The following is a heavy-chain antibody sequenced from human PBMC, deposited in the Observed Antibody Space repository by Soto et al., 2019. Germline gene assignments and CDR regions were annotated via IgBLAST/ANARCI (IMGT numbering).Heavy chain of an antibody. Sequence: DVQLLESGGGLVQPEGSLRLSCAASGFTFSSYAMGWVRQGPGKGLEWVAVVSIGGSTHYADSVRGRFTSSRDDSKNTLSLQMNSLTAEDTAVYFCAKRRGAGGNFDYWGQGALVNVSS. CDR1: GFTFSSYA. J-gene: IGHJ4*02. V-gene: IGHV3-23*01. CDR2: VSIGGST. D-gene: IGHD1-26*01. CDR3: AKRRGAGGNFDY.